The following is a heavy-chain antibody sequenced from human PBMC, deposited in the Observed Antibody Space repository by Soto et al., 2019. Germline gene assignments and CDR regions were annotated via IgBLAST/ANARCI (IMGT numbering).Heavy chain of an antibody. Sequence: PGGSLRLSCAASGFTFSSYSMNWVRQAPGKGLEWVSSISSSSSYIYYADSVKGRFTISRDNAKNSLYLQMNSLRAEDTAVYYCARDLASGVVDEYYYGMDAWGQGTTVTVSS. CDR1: GFTFSSYS. J-gene: IGHJ6*02. CDR3: ARDLASGVVDEYYYGMDA. D-gene: IGHD3-22*01. V-gene: IGHV3-21*01. CDR2: ISSSSSYI.